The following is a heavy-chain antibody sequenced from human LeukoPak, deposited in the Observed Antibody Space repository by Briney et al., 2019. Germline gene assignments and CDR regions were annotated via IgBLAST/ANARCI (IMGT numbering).Heavy chain of an antibody. Sequence: ASVKVSCKASGYTFTSYDINWVRQATGQGLEWMGWMNPNSGNTGSAQKFPGRVTLTRNTSISTAYMELSSLRSEDTAVYYCASARGYDSSGCFDYWGQGTQVTVSS. J-gene: IGHJ4*02. V-gene: IGHV1-8*01. CDR3: ASARGYDSSGCFDY. CDR2: MNPNSGNT. CDR1: GYTFTSYD. D-gene: IGHD3-22*01.